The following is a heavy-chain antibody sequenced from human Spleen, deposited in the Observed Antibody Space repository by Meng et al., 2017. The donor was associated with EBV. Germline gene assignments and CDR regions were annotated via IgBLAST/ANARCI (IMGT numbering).Heavy chain of an antibody. V-gene: IGHV4-30-2*01. Sequence: LQLQQSGPDSGKPSQTLSLPCAVSGGSVRGDGYPWAWIRQPPGKGLEWVGYIYDSGSIYYNPSLKNRVTISVDRSKNQFSLKLNSVTAADTAVYYCAREGVATPGNWYFDLWGRGTLVTVSS. CDR1: GGSVRGDGYP. CDR3: AREGVATPGNWYFDL. J-gene: IGHJ2*01. CDR2: IYDSGSI. D-gene: IGHD6-13*01.